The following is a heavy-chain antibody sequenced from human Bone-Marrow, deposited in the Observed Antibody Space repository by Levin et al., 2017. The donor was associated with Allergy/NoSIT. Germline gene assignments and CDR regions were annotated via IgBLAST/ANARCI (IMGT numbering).Heavy chain of an antibody. CDR2: IYTSGST. V-gene: IGHV4-4*07. J-gene: IGHJ4*02. Sequence: PSETLSLTCTVSGGSISGYYWSWIRQPAGKGLEWIGRIYTSGSTDYNPSLKSRVIMSLDTSKNQFSLKLSSVTAADTAVYYCARVSIRVFEIDSWGQGTLVTVSS. CDR1: GGSISGYY. CDR3: ARVSIRVFEIDS. D-gene: IGHD3-10*01.